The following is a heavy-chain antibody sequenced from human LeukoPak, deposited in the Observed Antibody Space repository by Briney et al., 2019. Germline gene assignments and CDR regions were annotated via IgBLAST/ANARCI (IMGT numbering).Heavy chain of an antibody. V-gene: IGHV3-23*01. Sequence: GGSLRLSCAASGFTFSSYAMNWVRQAPGKGLEWVSVISGSGGSTHYADSVKGRFTISRDNSKNTLYLQMNSLRADDTAVYYCANHFYSSGWYYFDSWGQGTLVTVSS. J-gene: IGHJ4*02. CDR3: ANHFYSSGWYYFDS. CDR1: GFTFSSYA. CDR2: ISGSGGST. D-gene: IGHD6-19*01.